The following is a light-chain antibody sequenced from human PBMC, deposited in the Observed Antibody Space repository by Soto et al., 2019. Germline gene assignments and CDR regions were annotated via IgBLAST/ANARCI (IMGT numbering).Light chain of an antibody. Sequence: QSALTQPGSMSGSPGQSISISCIGTSSDVGSYNYVSWYQQHPGRAPKLMIYEVINRPSGVSNRFSGSKSGNTASLTISGLQAEDEADYYCSSYTSSSSLYVFGTGTKLTVL. CDR2: EVI. CDR3: SSYTSSSSLYV. CDR1: SSDVGSYNY. J-gene: IGLJ1*01. V-gene: IGLV2-14*03.